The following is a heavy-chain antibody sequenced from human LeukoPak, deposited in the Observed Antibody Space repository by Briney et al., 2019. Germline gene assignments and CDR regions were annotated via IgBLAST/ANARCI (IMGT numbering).Heavy chain of an antibody. CDR2: INAGNGNT. V-gene: IGHV1-3*01. CDR1: GYTFTSYG. J-gene: IGHJ4*02. CDR3: ARGEYSSGWSSWYYFDY. Sequence: ASVKVSCKASGYTFTSYGISWVRQAPGQRLEWMGWINAGNGNTKYSQKFQGRVTITRDTSASTAYMELSSLRSEDTAVYYCARGEYSSGWSSWYYFDYWGQGTLVTVSS. D-gene: IGHD6-19*01.